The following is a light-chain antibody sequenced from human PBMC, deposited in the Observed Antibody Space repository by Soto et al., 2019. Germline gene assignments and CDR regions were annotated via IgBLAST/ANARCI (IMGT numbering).Light chain of an antibody. Sequence: EIVFTQSPATLSLSPGERATLSCRASQSVSSYLAWYQQKPGQAPRLLIYGASSRATGIPDRFSGSGSGTDFTLTISRLEPEDFAVYYCQQYGSSQWTFGQGTKVDI. V-gene: IGKV3-20*01. CDR1: QSVSSY. CDR3: QQYGSSQWT. CDR2: GAS. J-gene: IGKJ1*01.